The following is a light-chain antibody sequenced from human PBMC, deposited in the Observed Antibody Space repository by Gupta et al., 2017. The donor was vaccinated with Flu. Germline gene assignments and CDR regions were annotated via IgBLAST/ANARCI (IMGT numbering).Light chain of an antibody. Sequence: QSAPSHPASVPGSPPPSIAISCTGTSSDVGGYDYVSWYQQHPGKAPELMIFEVSRRPSRISDRFSGSKSGNTASLTISGLLAEDEAYYYCSSYTNTNTGVVFGGGTKLTVL. CDR2: EVS. CDR1: SSDVGGYDY. J-gene: IGLJ2*01. CDR3: SSYTNTNTGVV. V-gene: IGLV2-14*01.